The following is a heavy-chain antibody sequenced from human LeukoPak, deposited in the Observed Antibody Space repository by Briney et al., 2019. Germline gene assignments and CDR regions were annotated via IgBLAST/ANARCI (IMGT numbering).Heavy chain of an antibody. CDR3: ITAGDTAMVLNY. CDR2: IRSKANSYAK. V-gene: IGHV3-73*01. J-gene: IGHJ4*02. D-gene: IGHD5-18*01. Sequence: GGSLTLSCAASGFTFSGSAMHWVRQASAKGLEWVGRIRSKANSYAKAYAASVKGRFTISRDDSKNTAYLQMNRLKTEDTAVYYCITAGDTAMVLNYWGQGTLVTVSS. CDR1: GFTFSGSA.